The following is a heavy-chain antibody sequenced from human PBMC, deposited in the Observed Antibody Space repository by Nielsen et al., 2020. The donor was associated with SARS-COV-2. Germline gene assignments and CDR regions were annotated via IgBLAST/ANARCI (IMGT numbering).Heavy chain of an antibody. V-gene: IGHV3-74*01. J-gene: IGHJ4*02. CDR2: IKSDGSST. D-gene: IGHD6-19*01. CDR3: AGGWGAVALDY. CDR1: GFTFSSYW. Sequence: GGSLRLSCAASGFTFSSYWMHWVRQVPGKGLVWVSRIKSDGSSTNYADSVKGRFTISRDNAKNTLYLQMNSLRAEDTAVYYCAGGWGAVALDYWGQGTLVTVSS.